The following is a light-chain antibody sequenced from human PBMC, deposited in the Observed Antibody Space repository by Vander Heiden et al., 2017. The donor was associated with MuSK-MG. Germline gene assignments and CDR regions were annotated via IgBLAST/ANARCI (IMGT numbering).Light chain of an antibody. CDR3: QQYKSEPWT. Sequence: DIQMTQSPSTLSASVGDRVTITCRASQSISSWLAWYQQKPGKALKLLIYKASSLESGVPSRFSGSGSGTEFTLTISSLQPDDFATYYCQQYKSEPWTFGQGTKVEIK. CDR1: QSISSW. CDR2: KAS. J-gene: IGKJ1*01. V-gene: IGKV1-5*03.